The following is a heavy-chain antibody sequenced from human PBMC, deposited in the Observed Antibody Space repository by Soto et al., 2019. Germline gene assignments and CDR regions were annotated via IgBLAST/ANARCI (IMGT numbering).Heavy chain of an antibody. Sequence: EVQLVESGGGLVKPGGSLRLSCAASGFTLSNYWMNWVRQAPGKGLEWIGRIKSKVDGGTVEFAAPVKVRFTIARDDSKNTLYLQMNSLKVEDTAVYFCTRDLALRHNSDYCAMDVWGRGTTVTVSS. D-gene: IGHD1-1*01. CDR2: IKSKVDGGTV. V-gene: IGHV3-15*01. J-gene: IGHJ6*02. CDR1: GFTLSNYW. CDR3: TRDLALRHNSDYCAMDV.